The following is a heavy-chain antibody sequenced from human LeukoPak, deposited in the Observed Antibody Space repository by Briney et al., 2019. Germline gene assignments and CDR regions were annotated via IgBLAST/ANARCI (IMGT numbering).Heavy chain of an antibody. Sequence: SETLSLTCAVYGGSFSSYYWSWIRQPPGKGLEWIGEINHSGSTNYNPSLKSRVTISVDTSKNQFSLKLSSVTAADTAVYYCARPRANWGFWRGPFDYWGQGTLVTVSS. CDR3: ARPRANWGFWRGPFDY. J-gene: IGHJ4*02. D-gene: IGHD7-27*01. V-gene: IGHV4-34*01. CDR1: GGSFSSYY. CDR2: INHSGST.